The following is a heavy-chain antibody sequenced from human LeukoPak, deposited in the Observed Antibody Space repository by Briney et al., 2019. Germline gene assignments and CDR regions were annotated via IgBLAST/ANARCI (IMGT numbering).Heavy chain of an antibody. Sequence: GGSLRLSCAASGFTFSSYWMSWVRQAPGKGLEWVSYISSSSITIYYADSVKGRFTISRDNAKSSLYLQMNSLRAEDTAVYYCAREVPNVDYFDYWGQGTLVTVSS. J-gene: IGHJ4*02. CDR1: GFTFSSYW. V-gene: IGHV3-48*01. CDR3: AREVPNVDYFDY. CDR2: ISSSSITI.